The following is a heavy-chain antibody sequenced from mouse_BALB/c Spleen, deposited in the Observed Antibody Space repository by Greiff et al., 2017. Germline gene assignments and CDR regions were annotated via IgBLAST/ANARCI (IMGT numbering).Heavy chain of an antibody. CDR2: IYPGDGDT. D-gene: IGHD1-1*01. J-gene: IGHJ2*01. CDR1: GYAFSSYW. CDR3: ARRYYGISYYFAY. V-gene: IGHV1-80*01. Sequence: QVQLQQSGAELVRPVSSVKISCKASGYAFSSYWMNWVKQRPGQGLEWIGQIYPGDGDTNYNGKFKGKATLTADKSSSTAYMQLSSLTSEDSAVYFCARRYYGISYYFAYWGQGTTLTVSS.